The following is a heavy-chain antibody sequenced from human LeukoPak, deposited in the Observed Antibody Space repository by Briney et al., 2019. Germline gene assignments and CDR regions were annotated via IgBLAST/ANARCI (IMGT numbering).Heavy chain of an antibody. D-gene: IGHD2-2*01. CDR1: GFTFSSYG. Sequence: GGSLRLSCAASGFTFSSYGMHWVRQAPGKGLEWVAFIRYDGSNKYYADSVKGRFTISRDNSKNTLYLQMNSLRSDDTAVYYCARGPIIDIVVIPAAADYYHMDVWGKGTTVTVSS. CDR2: IRYDGSNK. J-gene: IGHJ6*03. V-gene: IGHV3-30*02. CDR3: ARGPIIDIVVIPAAADYYHMDV.